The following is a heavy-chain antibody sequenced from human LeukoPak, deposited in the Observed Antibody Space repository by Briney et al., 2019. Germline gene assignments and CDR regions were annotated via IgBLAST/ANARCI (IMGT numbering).Heavy chain of an antibody. Sequence: GRSLRLSCAASGFTFSDYYMSWIRQAPGKGLEWVSYISSSGSTIYYADSVKGRFTISRDNAKNSPYLQMNSLRAEDTAVYYCARGVVGATKAFDIWGQGTMVTVSS. CDR1: GFTFSDYY. CDR3: ARGVVGATKAFDI. CDR2: ISSSGSTI. D-gene: IGHD1-26*01. V-gene: IGHV3-11*01. J-gene: IGHJ3*02.